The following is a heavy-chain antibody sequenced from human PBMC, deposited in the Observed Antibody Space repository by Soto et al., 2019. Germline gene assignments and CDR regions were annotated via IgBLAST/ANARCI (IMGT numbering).Heavy chain of an antibody. CDR3: ARYYDGSGNSDAFDI. J-gene: IGHJ3*02. CDR2: IKEDGSEK. D-gene: IGHD3-22*01. CDR1: GFTFSSYW. V-gene: IGHV3-7*03. Sequence: GGSLRLSCSASGFTFSSYWMTWVRQAPGKGLEWVTNIKEDGSEKYYVDSVKGRFTISRDNAKNSLYLEMNSLRAEDTAIYYCARYYDGSGNSDAFDIWGQGTMVTVSS.